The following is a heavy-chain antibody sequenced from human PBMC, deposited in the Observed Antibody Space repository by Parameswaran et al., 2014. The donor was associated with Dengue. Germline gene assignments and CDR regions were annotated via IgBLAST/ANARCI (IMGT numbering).Heavy chain of an antibody. D-gene: IGHD4-17*01. CDR2: ISSSGSTI. J-gene: IGHJ6*02. Sequence: VRQAPGKGLEWVAYISSSGSTIYYADSVKGRFTISRDNAKNSLYLQMNSLRAEDTAVYYCARRWVDGDYDFYYYGMDVWGQGTTVTVSS. CDR3: ARRWVDGDYDFYYYGMDV. V-gene: IGHV3-11*01.